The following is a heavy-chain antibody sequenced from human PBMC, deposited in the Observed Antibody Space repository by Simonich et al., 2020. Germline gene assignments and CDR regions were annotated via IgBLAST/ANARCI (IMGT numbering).Heavy chain of an antibody. Sequence: QVQLQQWGAGLLKPSETLSLTCAVYGGSFSGYYWSGIRQPPGKGLEWIGEINHSGRTNHNPSLKSRVTISVDTSKNQFSLKLSSVTAADTAVYYCARHLQLGPFDYWGQGTLVTVSS. D-gene: IGHD1-1*01. CDR2: INHSGRT. CDR3: ARHLQLGPFDY. V-gene: IGHV4-34*01. J-gene: IGHJ4*02. CDR1: GGSFSGYY.